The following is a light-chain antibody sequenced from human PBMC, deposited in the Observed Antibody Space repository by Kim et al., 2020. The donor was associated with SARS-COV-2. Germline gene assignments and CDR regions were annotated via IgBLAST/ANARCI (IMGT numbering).Light chain of an antibody. Sequence: QSVLTQPPSVSGTPGQRVTISCSGSSSNLGTNSVHWYQQFPGRAPEVLIYKNNQWPSGVPDRFSGSKSGTSASLAISGLQSEDEGDYYCAGWDDSLNAEVFGGGTQLTVL. V-gene: IGLV1-44*01. J-gene: IGLJ3*02. CDR3: AGWDDSLNAEV. CDR1: SSNLGTNS. CDR2: KNN.